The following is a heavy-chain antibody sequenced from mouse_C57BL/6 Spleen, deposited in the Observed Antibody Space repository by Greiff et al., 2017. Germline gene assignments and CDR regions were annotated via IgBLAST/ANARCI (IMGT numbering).Heavy chain of an antibody. CDR1: GYTFTSYW. CDR2: IHPSDSDT. V-gene: IGHV1-74*01. D-gene: IGHD1-1*01. CDR3: APLITQDDAMDD. Sequence: QVQLQQPGAELVKPGASVKVSCKASGYTFTSYWMHWVKQRPGQGLEWIGRIHPSDSDTNYNQKFKGKATLTVDKSSSTAYMQLSSLTSEDSAVYYCAPLITQDDAMDDWGQGTSVTVSS. J-gene: IGHJ4*01.